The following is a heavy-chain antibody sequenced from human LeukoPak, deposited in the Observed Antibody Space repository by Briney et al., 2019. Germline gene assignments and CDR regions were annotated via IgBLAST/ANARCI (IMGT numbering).Heavy chain of an antibody. Sequence: SVKVSCKASGGTFSSYAISWVRQAPGQGLEWMGRIIPIFGTANYAQKFQGRVTITTDESTSTAYMELSSLRSEDTAVYYCARDQGYSGSYYVYFQHWGQGTLVTVSS. CDR1: GGTFSSYA. V-gene: IGHV1-69*05. CDR2: IIPIFGTA. CDR3: ARDQGYSGSYYVYFQH. J-gene: IGHJ1*01. D-gene: IGHD1-26*01.